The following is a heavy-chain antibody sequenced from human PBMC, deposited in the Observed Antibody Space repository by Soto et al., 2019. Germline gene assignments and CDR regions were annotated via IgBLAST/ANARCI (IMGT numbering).Heavy chain of an antibody. J-gene: IGHJ6*02. CDR1: GLTFSDHY. CDR2: ISSSAGTI. V-gene: IGHV3-11*01. D-gene: IGHD3-10*01. Sequence: QVQLVESGGGLVKPGGSLRLSCAASGLTFSDHYMTWIRQAPGKGLEWISYISSSAGTIYYADSVKGRFTISRDNAKNSLYLQMTNLRAEDTAVYCCARAPYFGSGTYYYSALDVWGQGTTVTVSS. CDR3: ARAPYFGSGTYYYSALDV.